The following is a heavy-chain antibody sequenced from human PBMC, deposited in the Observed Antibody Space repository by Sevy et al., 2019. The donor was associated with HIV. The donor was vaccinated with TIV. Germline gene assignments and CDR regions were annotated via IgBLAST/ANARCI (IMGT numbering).Heavy chain of an antibody. CDR1: GFTFSNFA. D-gene: IGHD3-3*01. Sequence: GGSLRLSCAASGFTFSNFAMNWVRQAPGKGLEWVSAISGSGETTYYADSVKGRFTISRDNSKNTLYLQMNSLRAEDTAVYYCAKDPTRFGVLYFDYWGQGTLVTVSS. CDR3: AKDPTRFGVLYFDY. CDR2: ISGSGETT. J-gene: IGHJ4*02. V-gene: IGHV3-23*01.